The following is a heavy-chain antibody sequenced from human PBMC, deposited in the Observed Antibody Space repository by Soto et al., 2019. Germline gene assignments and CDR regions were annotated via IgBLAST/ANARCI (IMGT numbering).Heavy chain of an antibody. CDR1: GFTFSTYS. CDR2: ITATGGNT. Sequence: GGSLRLSCAASGFTFSTYSMPWVRQAPGKGLEWVAHITATGGNTYYADSVRGRFTISRDTAGNTLYLQMNSLRAEDTALYYCAKCMQAYWNYDAHQILGQGTMVTVSS. D-gene: IGHD1-7*01. CDR3: AKCMQAYWNYDAHQI. J-gene: IGHJ3*02. V-gene: IGHV3-23*01.